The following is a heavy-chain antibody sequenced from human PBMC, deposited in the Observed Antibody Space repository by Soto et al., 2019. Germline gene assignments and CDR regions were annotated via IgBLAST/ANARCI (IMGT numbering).Heavy chain of an antibody. CDR1: GGSISSGGYY. J-gene: IGHJ6*02. CDR3: AREGSGSYDYYYYYGMGV. D-gene: IGHD1-26*01. Sequence: SETLSLTCTVSGGSISSGGYYWSWIRQHPGKGLEWIGYIYYSGSTYYSPSLKSRVTISVDTSKNQFSLKLSSVTAADTAVYYCAREGSGSYDYYYYYGMGVWGQGTTVTVSS. CDR2: IYYSGST. V-gene: IGHV4-31*03.